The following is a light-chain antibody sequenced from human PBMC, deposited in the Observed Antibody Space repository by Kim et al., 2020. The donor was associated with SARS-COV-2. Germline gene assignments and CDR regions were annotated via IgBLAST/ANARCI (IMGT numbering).Light chain of an antibody. CDR1: SLRTSF. CDR2: GEY. V-gene: IGLV3-19*01. Sequence: VALGQTVRITCQGDSLRTSFASWYQQKPGQAPVLVMYGEYSRPSGIPDRFSGSSSGNTASLTIIGAQAEDEADYYCNCRDSSGNRVFGGGTKVTVL. J-gene: IGLJ3*02. CDR3: NCRDSSGNRV.